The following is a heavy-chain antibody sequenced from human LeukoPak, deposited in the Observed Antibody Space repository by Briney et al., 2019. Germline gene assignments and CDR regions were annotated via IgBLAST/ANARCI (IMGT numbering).Heavy chain of an antibody. CDR3: ARICSGGSCYSNYYYYYGMDV. J-gene: IGHJ6*02. CDR1: GGSISSSSYY. D-gene: IGHD2-15*01. CDR2: IYYSGST. Sequence: SETLSLTCTVSGGSISSSSYYWGWIRQPPGKGLEWIGSIYYSGSTYYNPSLKSRVTISVDTSENQFSLKLSSVTAADTAVYYCARICSGGSCYSNYYYYYGMDVWGQGTTVTVSS. V-gene: IGHV4-39*01.